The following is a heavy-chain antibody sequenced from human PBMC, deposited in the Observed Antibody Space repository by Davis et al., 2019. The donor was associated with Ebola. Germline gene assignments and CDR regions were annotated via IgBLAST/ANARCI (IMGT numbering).Heavy chain of an antibody. J-gene: IGHJ4*02. V-gene: IGHV4-34*01. CDR1: GGSISSYY. CDR3: AGIAATGSY. D-gene: IGHD6-13*01. Sequence: SETLSLTCTVSGGSISSYYWSWIRQPPGKGLEWIGETTHSGITNYNPSLKSRVTISVDTSKNQFSLKLTSVTAADTAVYSCAGIAATGSYWGQGALVTFSS. CDR2: TTHSGIT.